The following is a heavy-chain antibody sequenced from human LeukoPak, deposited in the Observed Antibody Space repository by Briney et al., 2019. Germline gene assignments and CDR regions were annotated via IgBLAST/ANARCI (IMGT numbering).Heavy chain of an antibody. Sequence: ASVKVSCKASGYTFTSYGFTWVRQAPGQGLEWMGWINPNSADTNYAQKFQGRVTMTRDTSISTAYMELSSLRSDDTAVYYCARVWRTATSGSNWFDPWGQGTLVTVSS. J-gene: IGHJ5*02. CDR2: INPNSADT. D-gene: IGHD6-19*01. CDR3: ARVWRTATSGSNWFDP. CDR1: GYTFTSYG. V-gene: IGHV1-2*02.